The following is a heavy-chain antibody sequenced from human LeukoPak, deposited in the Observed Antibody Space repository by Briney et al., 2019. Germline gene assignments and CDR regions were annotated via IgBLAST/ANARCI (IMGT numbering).Heavy chain of an antibody. CDR2: IYYSGST. CDR1: GGSISSGDYY. J-gene: IGHJ4*02. Sequence: PSETLSLTCTVSGGSISSGDYYWSWIRQPPGKGLEWIGYIYYSGSTYYNPSLKSRVTISVDASKNQFSLKLSSVTAADTAVYYCARHPGMLVYGGNHNFDYWGQGTLVTVSS. D-gene: IGHD4-23*01. CDR3: ARHPGMLVYGGNHNFDY. V-gene: IGHV4-39*01.